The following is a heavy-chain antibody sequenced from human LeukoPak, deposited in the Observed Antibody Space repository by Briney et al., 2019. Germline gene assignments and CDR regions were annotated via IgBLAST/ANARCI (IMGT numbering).Heavy chain of an antibody. J-gene: IGHJ5*02. CDR3: TRLSAAARTGCDP. CDR1: GFTFSGSA. V-gene: IGHV3-73*01. CDR2: IRSKANSYAT. D-gene: IGHD6-13*01. Sequence: GGSLSHSFAASGFTFSGSASHWVRQASGKGLEWVGRIRSKANSYATAYAASVKGRFTISRDDSKNTAYLQMNSLKTEDTAVNYCTRLSAAARTGCDPWGKGTLVTVSS.